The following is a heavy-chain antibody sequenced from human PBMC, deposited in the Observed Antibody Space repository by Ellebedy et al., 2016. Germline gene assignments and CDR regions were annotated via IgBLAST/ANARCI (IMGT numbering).Heavy chain of an antibody. V-gene: IGHV3-23*01. D-gene: IGHD6-19*01. CDR1: GFTFASSG. CDR3: VKDNGWLAAY. J-gene: IGHJ4*02. Sequence: GESLKISCGASGFTFASSGMSWVRRAPGKGLEWVSGIRGSGDATYYADSVKGRFTISRDNSKNTLYLQLNSLRAEDTAVYHCVKDNGWLAAYWGQGTLVTVSS. CDR2: IRGSGDAT.